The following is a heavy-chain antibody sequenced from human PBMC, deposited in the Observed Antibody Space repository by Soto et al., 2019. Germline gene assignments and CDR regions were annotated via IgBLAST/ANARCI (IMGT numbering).Heavy chain of an antibody. D-gene: IGHD3-10*01. CDR1: GYTFTANY. V-gene: IGHV1-46*01. CDR3: AVTYGSGSYIPTRKYSGYDHQLYFEY. CDR2: INPSGGST. Sequence: ASVKVSCKASGYTFTANYIHWVRQAPGQGFEWMGIINPSGGSTSYAQKFQGRATMTRDTSTSTVYMELSSLRSEDTAVYYCAVTYGSGSYIPTRKYSGYDHQLYFEYLGQGTLVIVSS. J-gene: IGHJ4*02.